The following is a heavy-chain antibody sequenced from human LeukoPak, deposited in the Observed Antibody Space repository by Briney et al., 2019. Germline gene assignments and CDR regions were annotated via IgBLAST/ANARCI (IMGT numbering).Heavy chain of an antibody. D-gene: IGHD3-22*01. V-gene: IGHV3-21*01. Sequence: KPGGSLRLSCAASGFTFSSYSMNWVRQAPGKGLEWVSSISSSSSYIYYADPEKGRFTISRDNAKNSLYLQMNSLRAEDTAVYYCAREAYSSGYYFFGYWGQGTLVTVSS. CDR3: AREAYSSGYYFFGY. CDR2: ISSSSSYI. J-gene: IGHJ4*02. CDR1: GFTFSSYS.